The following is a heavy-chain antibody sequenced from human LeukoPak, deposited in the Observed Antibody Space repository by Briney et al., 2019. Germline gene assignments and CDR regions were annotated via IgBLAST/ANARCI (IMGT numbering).Heavy chain of an antibody. J-gene: IGHJ4*02. Sequence: GGSLRLSCAASGFTFSSYEMNWVRQAPGKGLEWVPYISSSGSTIYYADSVKGRFTISRDNSKNTLYLQMNSLRTEDTAVYYCARGSDYNGGSFDYWGQGTLVTVSP. D-gene: IGHD3-16*01. V-gene: IGHV3-48*03. CDR3: ARGSDYNGGSFDY. CDR2: ISSSGSTI. CDR1: GFTFSSYE.